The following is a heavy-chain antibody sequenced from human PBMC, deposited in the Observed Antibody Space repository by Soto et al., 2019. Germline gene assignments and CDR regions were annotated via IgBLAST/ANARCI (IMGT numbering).Heavy chain of an antibody. Sequence: EVQLLESGGGLVQPGGFLRLSCAASGFTFNNYAMTWVRQAPGKGLEWVSTISGSDGSTYYADSVKGRFTISRVNSKNALYLQMSSLRAEDTALYYCVKDWTGDTCPCMDVWGQGTTVTVSS. J-gene: IGHJ6*01. CDR2: ISGSDGST. CDR1: GFTFNNYA. D-gene: IGHD2-8*02. V-gene: IGHV3-23*01. CDR3: VKDWTGDTCPCMDV.